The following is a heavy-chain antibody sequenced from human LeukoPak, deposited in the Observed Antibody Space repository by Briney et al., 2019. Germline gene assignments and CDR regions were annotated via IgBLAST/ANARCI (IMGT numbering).Heavy chain of an antibody. CDR2: ISSSGSTI. Sequence: GGSLRLSCAASGFTFSDYYMSWIRQAPGKGLEWVSYISSSGSTIYYADSVKGRFTISRDNAKNSLYLQMNSLRAEDTAVYYCAREGQLLWFGEVGAPYYYGMDVWGQGTTVTVSS. D-gene: IGHD3-10*01. J-gene: IGHJ6*02. CDR1: GFTFSDYY. V-gene: IGHV3-11*04. CDR3: AREGQLLWFGEVGAPYYYGMDV.